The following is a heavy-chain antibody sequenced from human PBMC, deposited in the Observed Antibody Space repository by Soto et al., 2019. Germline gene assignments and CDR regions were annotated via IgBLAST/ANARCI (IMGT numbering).Heavy chain of an antibody. V-gene: IGHV4-59*01. D-gene: IGHD3-16*01. CDR2: IYYSGST. Sequence: SETQYVTCSASCPSITIYYWSWIRQPPGKGLEWIGYIYYSGSTNYNPSLKSRVTISVDTSKNQFPLKLSSVTAADTAVYYCARRYGTAFDIWGHGTMVT. CDR3: ARRYGTAFDI. J-gene: IGHJ3*02. CDR1: CPSITIYY.